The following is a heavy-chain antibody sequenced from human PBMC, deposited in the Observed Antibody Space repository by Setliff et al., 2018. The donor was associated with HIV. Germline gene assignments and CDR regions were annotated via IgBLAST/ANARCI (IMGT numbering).Heavy chain of an antibody. V-gene: IGHV4-59*08. CDR1: GGSISSYY. Sequence: PSETLSLTCTVSGGSISSYYWSWIRQPPGKGLEWIGYIFYSGSTNYNPSLKSRVTISVDASKNQFSLRLSSVTAADTAVYYCARSFGNGNSRLGNWGQGTLVTVSS. D-gene: IGHD2-8*01. CDR3: ARSFGNGNSRLGN. J-gene: IGHJ4*02. CDR2: IFYSGST.